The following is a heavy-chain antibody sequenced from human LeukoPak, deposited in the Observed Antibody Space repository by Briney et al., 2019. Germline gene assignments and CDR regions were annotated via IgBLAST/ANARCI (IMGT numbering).Heavy chain of an antibody. CDR1: GGSFSGYD. D-gene: IGHD1/OR15-1a*01. V-gene: IGHV4-34*01. CDR2: INHSGST. Sequence: SETLSLTCAVYGGSFSGYDWSWIRQPPGKGLEWIGEINHSGSTNYNPSLKSRVTISVDTSKNQFSLKLSSVTAAETAVYFCARGVNNWNIDVFDIWGQGTMVTVSS. J-gene: IGHJ3*02. CDR3: ARGVNNWNIDVFDI.